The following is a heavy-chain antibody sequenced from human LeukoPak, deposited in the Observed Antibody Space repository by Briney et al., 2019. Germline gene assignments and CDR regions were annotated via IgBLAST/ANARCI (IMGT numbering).Heavy chain of an antibody. Sequence: ASVKVSCKASVYTFTSYGISWVRQAPGQGLEWMGWISAYNGNTNYAQKLQGRVTMTTDTSTSTAYMELRSLRSDDTAVYYCARVGFWSGYYSAGEFDYWGQGTLVTVSS. CDR3: ARVGFWSGYYSAGEFDY. V-gene: IGHV1-18*01. CDR1: VYTFTSYG. D-gene: IGHD3-3*01. J-gene: IGHJ4*02. CDR2: ISAYNGNT.